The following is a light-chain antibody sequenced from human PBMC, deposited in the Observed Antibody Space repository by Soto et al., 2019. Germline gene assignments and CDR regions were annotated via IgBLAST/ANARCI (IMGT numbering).Light chain of an antibody. Sequence: DIQMTQSPSSLSASVGDRVTITCRASQSISSYLNWYQQKPGKAPKRLTYAASSLQSWVPSRFSGSGSGTDYTLTISSLQPEDFATYYCQQSYSTSTWTFGQGTKVEIK. CDR2: AAS. V-gene: IGKV1-39*01. CDR3: QQSYSTSTWT. J-gene: IGKJ1*01. CDR1: QSISSY.